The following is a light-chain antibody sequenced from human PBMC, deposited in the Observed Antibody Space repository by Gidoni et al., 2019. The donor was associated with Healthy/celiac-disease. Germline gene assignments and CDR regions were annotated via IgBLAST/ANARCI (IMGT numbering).Light chain of an antibody. CDR3: QQRSNWPLT. V-gene: IGKV3-11*01. CDR1: QRVSSY. CDR2: DAS. Sequence: EIVLTQSPATLSLSPVERATLSCRASQRVSSYLAWYQQKPGQSPMLLIYDASNRATGIPARFSGSGSVTDFTLTISSLEPEDFAVYYCQQRSNWPLTLGGGTKVEIK. J-gene: IGKJ4*01.